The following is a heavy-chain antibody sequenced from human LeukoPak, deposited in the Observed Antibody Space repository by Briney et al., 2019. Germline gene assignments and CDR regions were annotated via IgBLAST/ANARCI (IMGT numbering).Heavy chain of an antibody. CDR3: ARDDALGDNALDI. V-gene: IGHV3-33*08. Sequence: GRSLRLSCAASGFTFRSFAMHWVRQAPGKGLEWVAVILNDGSQEKYADSVKGRFTISRDNSKNTLFLQMNSLRAEDTAVYYCARDDALGDNALDIWGQGTMVTVSS. CDR2: ILNDGSQE. J-gene: IGHJ3*02. CDR1: GFTFRSFA. D-gene: IGHD3-16*01.